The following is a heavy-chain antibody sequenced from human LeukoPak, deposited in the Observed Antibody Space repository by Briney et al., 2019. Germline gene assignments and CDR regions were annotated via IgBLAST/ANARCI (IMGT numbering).Heavy chain of an antibody. CDR3: ASSSRLFIAAAHFDY. J-gene: IGHJ4*02. Sequence: ASVKVSCKASGYTFTGYYMHWVRQAPGQGLEWMGWINPNSGGTNYAQEFQGRVTMTRDTSISTAYMELSRMRSDDTAVYYCASSSRLFIAAAHFDYWGQGTLVTVSS. CDR2: INPNSGGT. CDR1: GYTFTGYY. V-gene: IGHV1-2*02. D-gene: IGHD6-13*01.